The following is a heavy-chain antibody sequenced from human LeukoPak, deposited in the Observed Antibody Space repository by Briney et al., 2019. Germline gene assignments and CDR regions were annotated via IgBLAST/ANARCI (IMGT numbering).Heavy chain of an antibody. D-gene: IGHD3-10*01. CDR1: GGTFSSYA. V-gene: IGHV1-69*13. J-gene: IGHJ4*02. CDR2: IIPIFGTA. Sequence: GASVTVSCKASGGTFSSYAISWVRQAPGQGLEWMGGIIPIFGTANYAQKFQGRVTITADESTSTAYMELSSLRSEDTAVYYCARGITMVRGVIDYFDYWGQGTLVTVSS. CDR3: ARGITMVRGVIDYFDY.